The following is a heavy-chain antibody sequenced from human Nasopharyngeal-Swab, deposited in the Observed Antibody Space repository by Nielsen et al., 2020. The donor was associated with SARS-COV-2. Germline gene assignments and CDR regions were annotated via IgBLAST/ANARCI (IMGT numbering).Heavy chain of an antibody. V-gene: IGHV3-23*01. CDR1: GFTFSSYA. Sequence: GESLKISCAASGFTFSSYAMSWVRQAPGKGLEWVSAISGSGGSTYYADSVKGRFTISRDNSKNTLYLQMNSLRAEDTAVYYCAKDYYDSSGYHPGAFDIWGQGTMVTVSS. CDR3: AKDYYDSSGYHPGAFDI. D-gene: IGHD3-22*01. CDR2: ISGSGGST. J-gene: IGHJ3*02.